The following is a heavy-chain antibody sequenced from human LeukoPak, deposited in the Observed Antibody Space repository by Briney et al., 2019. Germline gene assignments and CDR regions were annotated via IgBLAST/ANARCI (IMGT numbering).Heavy chain of an antibody. CDR1: GGSFSGYY. V-gene: IGHV4-34*01. J-gene: IGHJ4*02. Sequence: SETLSLTCAVYGGSFSGYYWSWIRQPPGKGLEWIGEINHSGNTNYNPSLKSRVTISVDTSKNQFFLKLTSVTAADTAVYYCARRIEKTAMVDYWGQGTLVIVSS. D-gene: IGHD5-18*01. CDR3: ARRIEKTAMVDY. CDR2: INHSGNT.